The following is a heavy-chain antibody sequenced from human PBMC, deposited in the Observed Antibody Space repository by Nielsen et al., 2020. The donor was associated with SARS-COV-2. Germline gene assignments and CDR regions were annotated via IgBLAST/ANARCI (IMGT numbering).Heavy chain of an antibody. CDR2: INTNTGNP. J-gene: IGHJ4*02. V-gene: IGHV7-4-1*02. Sequence: ASVKVSCKASGYTFTSYAMNWVRQAPGQGLEWMGWINTNTGNPTYAQGFTGRFVFSLDTSVSTAYLQISSLKAEDTAVYYCAREFTTGGGDGPLNDYWGQGTLVTVSS. CDR3: AREFTTGGGDGPLNDY. CDR1: GYTFTSYA. D-gene: IGHD2-21*02.